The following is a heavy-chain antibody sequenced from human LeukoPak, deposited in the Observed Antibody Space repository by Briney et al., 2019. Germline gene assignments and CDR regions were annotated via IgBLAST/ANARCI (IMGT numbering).Heavy chain of an antibody. CDR3: ARVHYRWLAFDY. CDR1: GYTFTGCY. D-gene: IGHD6-19*01. Sequence: ASVKVSCKASGYTFTGCYMHWVRQAPGQGLEWMGWINPNSGGTNYAQKFQGRVTMTRDTSISTAYMELSRLRSDDTAVYYCARVHYRWLAFDYWGQGTLVTVSS. V-gene: IGHV1-2*02. CDR2: INPNSGGT. J-gene: IGHJ4*02.